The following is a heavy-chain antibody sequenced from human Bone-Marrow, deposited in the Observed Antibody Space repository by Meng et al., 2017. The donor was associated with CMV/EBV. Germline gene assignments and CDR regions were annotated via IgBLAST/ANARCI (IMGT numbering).Heavy chain of an antibody. CDR1: GFTFSSCA. CDR3: AKGTSFYDTSGPDY. D-gene: IGHD2/OR15-2a*01. Sequence: ASGFTFSSCAMGWVRQAPRKGLEWVSGISGPGYSTYYADSVKGRFTISRDNSKNTLFLQMNSLRAEDTAVYYCAKGTSFYDTSGPDYWGQGTLVTVSS. V-gene: IGHV3-23*01. J-gene: IGHJ4*02. CDR2: ISGPGYST.